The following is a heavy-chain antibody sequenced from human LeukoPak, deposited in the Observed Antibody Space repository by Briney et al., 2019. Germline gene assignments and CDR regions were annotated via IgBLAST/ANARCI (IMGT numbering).Heavy chain of an antibody. D-gene: IGHD6-13*01. J-gene: IGHJ5*02. CDR2: IHHSGST. Sequence: PDTLSLTCAVYGGSFSGYYWSWIRQPPGHGLESIGEIHHSGSTNYNPSLKSRVTISVDTSKNQFSLKLSSVTAADTAVYYCASNRGYSSSWYWFNWFDPWGQGTLVTVSS. CDR3: ASNRGYSSSWYWFNWFDP. V-gene: IGHV4-34*01. CDR1: GGSFSGYY.